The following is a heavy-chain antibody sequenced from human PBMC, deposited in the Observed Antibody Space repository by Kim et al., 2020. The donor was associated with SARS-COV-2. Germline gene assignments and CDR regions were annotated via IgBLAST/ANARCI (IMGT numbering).Heavy chain of an antibody. CDR2: IYYTGSA. D-gene: IGHD1-26*01. CDR1: GGSISSYY. Sequence: SETLSRTCTVSGGSISSYYWSWIRQPPGKGLEWIGYIYYTGSANYSPSLKSRVTISVDTSKNQFSLKLSSVTAADTAVYYCAREIRGGSYTNWSRGTLVT. CDR3: AREIRGGSYTN. J-gene: IGHJ4*02. V-gene: IGHV4-59*01.